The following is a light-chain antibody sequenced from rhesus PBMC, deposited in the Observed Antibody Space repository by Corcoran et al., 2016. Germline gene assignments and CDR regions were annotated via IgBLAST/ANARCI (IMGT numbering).Light chain of an antibody. CDR3: QQYKSYPLT. V-gene: IGKV1-28*03. Sequence: DIQMTQSPSSLSASVGDTVTITCRASQGISSYLNWFPQIPGKAPHLLIYVATTLQSGVPSRFSGSGSGTYFTLTSSSLQPEDFATYYCQQYKSYPLTFGGGTKVEIK. CDR1: QGISSY. J-gene: IGKJ4*01. CDR2: VAT.